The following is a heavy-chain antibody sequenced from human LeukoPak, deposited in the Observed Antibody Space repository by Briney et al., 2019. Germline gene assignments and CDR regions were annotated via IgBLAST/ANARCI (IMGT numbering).Heavy chain of an antibody. J-gene: IGHJ6*02. CDR3: ARDPGYYYYGMDV. CDR2: INGEGSRI. Sequence: PGGSLRLSCAVTGFNLRTYWIHWVRHSPGRGLEWVARINGEGSRISYADSVKGRSTISRDNAKNTAYLQMNSLRAEDTALYYCARDPGYYYYGMDVWGQGTTVVVSS. CDR1: GFNLRTYW. V-gene: IGHV3-74*01.